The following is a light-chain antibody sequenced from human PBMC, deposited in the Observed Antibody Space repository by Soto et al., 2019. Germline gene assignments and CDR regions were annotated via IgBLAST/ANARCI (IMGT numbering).Light chain of an antibody. CDR2: SNN. J-gene: IGLJ1*01. CDR3: AAWDDSLNGYV. V-gene: IGLV1-44*01. CDR1: SSNIGSNT. Sequence: QSALTQPPSASGTPGQRVTISCSGSSSNIGSNTVNWYQQLPGTAPKLLIYSNNQRPSGVPDRFSGSKSGTSASLAISGLQSEDGADYYCAAWDDSLNGYVFGTGTKV.